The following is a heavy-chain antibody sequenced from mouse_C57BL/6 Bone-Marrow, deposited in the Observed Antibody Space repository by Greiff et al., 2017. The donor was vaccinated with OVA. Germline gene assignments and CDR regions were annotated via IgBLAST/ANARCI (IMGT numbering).Heavy chain of an antibody. J-gene: IGHJ4*01. CDR1: GYTFTSYW. D-gene: IGHD1-1*02. Sequence: QVQLQQPGAELVKPGASVKMSCKASGYTFTSYWITWVKQRPGQGLEWIGDIYPGSGSTNYNEKFKSKATLTVDTSSSTAYMQLSSLTSEDSAVYYCARSPLWYYAMDYWSQGTSVTVSS. CDR2: IYPGSGST. V-gene: IGHV1-55*01. CDR3: ARSPLWYYAMDY.